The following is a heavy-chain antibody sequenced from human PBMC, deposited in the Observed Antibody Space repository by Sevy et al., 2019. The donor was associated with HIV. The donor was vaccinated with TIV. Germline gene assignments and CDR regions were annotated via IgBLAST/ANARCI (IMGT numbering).Heavy chain of an antibody. D-gene: IGHD1-26*01. J-gene: IGHJ6*02. V-gene: IGHV4-59*01. CDR3: ARDILGGGSYYAYYYAMDV. CDR2: LYYSGSA. CDR1: GDSITTYY. Sequence: SETLSLTCTVSGDSITTYYWSWIRQPPGKGLEWIGYLYYSGSANYNPSLKSRVTMSVDTSKNQFSLKLSSVTAADTAVYYCARDILGGGSYYAYYYAMDVWGQGATVTVSS.